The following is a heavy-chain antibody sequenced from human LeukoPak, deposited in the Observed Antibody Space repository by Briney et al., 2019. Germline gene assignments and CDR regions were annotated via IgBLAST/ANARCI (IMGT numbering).Heavy chain of an antibody. D-gene: IGHD3-16*01. CDR3: ASGGGSDQGGIDY. J-gene: IGHJ4*02. V-gene: IGHV3-33*01. CDR2: IWYDGSKS. Sequence: GGSLRLSCAASGFTFRDYGMHWVRQAPGKGLEGVGIIWYDGSKSYYADSVKGRFSISRDNSNNMLFLHMNSLRVEDTAVYYCASGGGSDQGGIDYWGQGTLVTVSS. CDR1: GFTFRDYG.